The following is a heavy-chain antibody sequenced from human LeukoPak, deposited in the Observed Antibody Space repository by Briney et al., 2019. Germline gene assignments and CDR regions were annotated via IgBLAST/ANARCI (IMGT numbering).Heavy chain of an antibody. CDR2: ISSSSSYI. J-gene: IGHJ4*02. CDR1: GFTFSSYS. Sequence: GSLRLSCAASGFTFSSYSMNWVRQAPGKGLEWVSSISSSSSYIYYADSVKGRFTISRDNSKNTLYLQMNSLRAEDTAVYYCARGRPHTSVAGCFDYWGQGTLVTVSS. CDR3: ARGRPHTSVAGCFDY. V-gene: IGHV3-21*04. D-gene: IGHD6-19*01.